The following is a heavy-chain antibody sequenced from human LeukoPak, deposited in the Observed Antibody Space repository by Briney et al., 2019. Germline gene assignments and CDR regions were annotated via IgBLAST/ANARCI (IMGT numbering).Heavy chain of an antibody. Sequence: GGSLRLSCAASGFTFSSYWMSWVRHAPGKGLEWVANIKQDGSEKYYVDSVKGRFTISRDNAKNSLYLQMNSLRAEDTAVYYCARARRYLGYCSGGSCYGYFDYWGQGTLVTVSS. D-gene: IGHD2-15*01. CDR3: ARARRYLGYCSGGSCYGYFDY. V-gene: IGHV3-7*01. CDR1: GFTFSSYW. J-gene: IGHJ4*02. CDR2: IKQDGSEK.